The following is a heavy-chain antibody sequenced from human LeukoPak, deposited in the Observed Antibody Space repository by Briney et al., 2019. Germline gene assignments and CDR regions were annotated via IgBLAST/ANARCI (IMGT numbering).Heavy chain of an antibody. V-gene: IGHV3-33*01. Sequence: GRSLRLSCAASGFTFSSYGMHWVRQAPGKGLEWVAVIWYDGSNKYYADSVKGRFTISRDNSKNTLYLQMNSLRAEDTAVYYCARSIMYGGDWSPDYWGQGTLVTVSS. CDR1: GFTFSSYG. J-gene: IGHJ4*02. D-gene: IGHD2-21*02. CDR2: IWYDGSNK. CDR3: ARSIMYGGDWSPDY.